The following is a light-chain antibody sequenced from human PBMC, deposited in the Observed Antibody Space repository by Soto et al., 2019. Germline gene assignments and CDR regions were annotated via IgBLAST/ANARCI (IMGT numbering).Light chain of an antibody. CDR3: ETCASSAHTV. Sequence: QSVLTQSSSASASLGSSVKLTCTLSSGHSSYIIAWHQQQPGKAPRYLMKLEGSGSYNKGSGVPDRFSGSSSGADRYLTISNLQFEDEADYYCETCASSAHTVFGGGTKVTVL. CDR2: LEGSGSY. J-gene: IGLJ3*02. CDR1: SGHSSYI. V-gene: IGLV4-60*02.